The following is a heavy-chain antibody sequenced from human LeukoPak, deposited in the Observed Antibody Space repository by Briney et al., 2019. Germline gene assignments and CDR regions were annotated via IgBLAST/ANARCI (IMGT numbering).Heavy chain of an antibody. CDR2: IKQDGSEK. Sequence: PGGSLRLSCAASGFTFSSYWMSWVRQAPGKGLEWVANIKQDGSEKYYVDSVKGRFTISRDNAKNSLYLQMNSLRAEDTAVYYCAKGVVVAPDVTPFDYWGQGTLVTVSS. V-gene: IGHV3-7*03. J-gene: IGHJ4*02. CDR3: AKGVVVAPDVTPFDY. D-gene: IGHD2-2*01. CDR1: GFTFSSYW.